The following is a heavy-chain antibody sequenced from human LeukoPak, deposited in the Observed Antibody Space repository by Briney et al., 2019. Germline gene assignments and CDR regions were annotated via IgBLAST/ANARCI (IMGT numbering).Heavy chain of an antibody. CDR3: ARETTGAGTARPFDY. CDR1: GGSISNFY. J-gene: IGHJ4*02. Sequence: SETLSLTCTVSGGSISNFYWSWIRQPAGKTLEWIGRIYSSGSTNYNPSLKSRVTMSLDTSKNQFSLKLSSVTAAGTAVYFCARETTGAGTARPFDYWGQGTLVTVSS. CDR2: IYSSGST. D-gene: IGHD6-13*01. V-gene: IGHV4-4*07.